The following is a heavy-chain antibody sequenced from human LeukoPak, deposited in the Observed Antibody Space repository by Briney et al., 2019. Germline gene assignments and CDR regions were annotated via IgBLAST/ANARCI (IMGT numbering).Heavy chain of an antibody. CDR3: ARHRFGHLFDY. Sequence: SETLSLTCAVYGGSFSGYYWSWIRQPPGKGLEWIGEINHSGSTNYNPSLKSRVTISVDTSKNQFSLKLSSVTAADTAVYYCARHRFGHLFDYWGQGTLVFVSS. V-gene: IGHV4-34*01. CDR1: GGSFSGYY. D-gene: IGHD3-16*01. J-gene: IGHJ4*02. CDR2: INHSGST.